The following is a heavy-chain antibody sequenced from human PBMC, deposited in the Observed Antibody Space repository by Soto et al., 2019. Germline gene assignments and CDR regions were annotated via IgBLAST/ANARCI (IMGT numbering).Heavy chain of an antibody. CDR2: INPNSGGT. Sequence: QVQLVQSGAEVKKPGASVKVSCKASGYTFTGYYMHWVRQAPGQRLEWMGWINPNSGGTNYAQKFQGWVTLPMDTSISTAYMELSRLRSDDTAVYYCASDAIATKEPFPAPRREPVGGFDPWRQGTLVTVSS. J-gene: IGHJ5*02. V-gene: IGHV1-2*04. CDR1: GYTFTGYY. CDR3: ASDAIATKEPFPAPRREPVGGFDP. D-gene: IGHD2-21*01.